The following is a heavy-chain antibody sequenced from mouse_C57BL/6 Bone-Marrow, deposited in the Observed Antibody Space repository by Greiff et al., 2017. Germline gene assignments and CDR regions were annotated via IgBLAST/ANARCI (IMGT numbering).Heavy chain of an antibody. CDR2: ISYDGSN. V-gene: IGHV3-6*01. Sequence: EVQLVESGPGLVKPSQSLSLTCSVTGYSITSGYYWNWIRQFPGNKLEWMGYISYDGSNNYNPSLKNRISITRDTSKNQFFLKLNSVTTEDTATYYCARRVYHFDYWGQGTTLTVSS. D-gene: IGHD5-1-1*01. CDR1: GYSITSGYY. CDR3: ARRVYHFDY. J-gene: IGHJ2*01.